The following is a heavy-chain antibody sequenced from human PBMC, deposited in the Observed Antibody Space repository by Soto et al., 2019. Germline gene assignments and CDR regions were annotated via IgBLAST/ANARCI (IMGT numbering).Heavy chain of an antibody. Sequence: GGSLRLSCAASGFTFSSYAMSWVRQAPGKGLEWVSAISGSGGSTYYADSVKGRFTISRDNSKNTLYLQMNSLRAEDTAVYYCAKGGWSGYYYPHAPESGWFDPWGQGTLVTVSS. CDR1: GFTFSSYA. CDR2: ISGSGGST. J-gene: IGHJ5*02. V-gene: IGHV3-23*01. CDR3: AKGGWSGYYYPHAPESGWFDP. D-gene: IGHD3-3*01.